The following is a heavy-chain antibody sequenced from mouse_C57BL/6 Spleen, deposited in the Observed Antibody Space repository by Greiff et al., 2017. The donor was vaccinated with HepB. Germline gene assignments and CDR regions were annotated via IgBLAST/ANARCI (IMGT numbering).Heavy chain of an antibody. V-gene: IGHV1-15*01. Sequence: VKLMESGAELVRPGASVTLSCKASGYTFTDYEMHWVKQTPVHGLEWIGAIDPETGGTAYNQKFKGKAILTADKSSSTAYMELRSLTSEDSAVYYCTRGYSFDYWGQGTTLTVSS. CDR1: GYTFTDYE. CDR3: TRGYSFDY. D-gene: IGHD2-12*01. J-gene: IGHJ2*01. CDR2: IDPETGGT.